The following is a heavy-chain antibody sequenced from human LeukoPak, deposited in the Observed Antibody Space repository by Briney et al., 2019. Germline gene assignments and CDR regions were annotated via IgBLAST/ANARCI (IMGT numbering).Heavy chain of an antibody. J-gene: IGHJ2*01. Sequence: SETLSLTCTVSGGSISSGSYYWSWIRQSAGKGLEWIGRIYTTGSTNYNPSLKSRVTISVDTSKNQFSLKVNSVAAADTAVYYCARGAAVRGVIPSYWYFDLWGRGTLVTVSS. D-gene: IGHD3-10*01. CDR3: ARGAAVRGVIPSYWYFDL. CDR2: IYTTGST. CDR1: GGSISSGSYY. V-gene: IGHV4-61*02.